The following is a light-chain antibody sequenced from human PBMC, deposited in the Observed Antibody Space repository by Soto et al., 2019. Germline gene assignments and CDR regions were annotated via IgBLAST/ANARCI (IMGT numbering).Light chain of an antibody. CDR2: DAS. CDR1: QNIARD. V-gene: IGKV3-11*01. CDR3: HQRSQWPLT. Sequence: EIVLTQSPATLSLSPGGRATLSCRASQNIARDVGWYQQRPGQAPRLLIYDASNRAIDIPARFSGGGSGTVFTLTIDSLESEDSAVYYCHQRSQWPLTFGAGTHVE. J-gene: IGKJ4*01.